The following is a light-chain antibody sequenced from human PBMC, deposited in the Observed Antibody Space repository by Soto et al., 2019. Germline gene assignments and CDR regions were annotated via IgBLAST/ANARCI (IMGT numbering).Light chain of an antibody. V-gene: IGLV2-8*01. CDR2: DVS. CDR3: TSYAGSNTWV. J-gene: IGLJ3*02. Sequence: QSALTQPPSASGSPGQSVTISCTGTSSDVGGYDYVSWYRQHPGKAPQLMVYDVSQRPSAVPDRFSGSKSGNTASLTVSGLQAADEAHYYCTSYAGSNTWVFGGGTKLTVL. CDR1: SSDVGGYDY.